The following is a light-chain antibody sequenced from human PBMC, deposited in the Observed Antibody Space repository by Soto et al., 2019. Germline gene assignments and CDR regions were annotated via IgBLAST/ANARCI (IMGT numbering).Light chain of an antibody. Sequence: DIQMTQSPSTLSVSVGDRVTITCRASQSISNFLAWYQQKPGKAPKLLIYKASSLESGVPSRFSGSGSGTEFTLTVSSLQPDDFATYYCQQFNTYQPTFGQGTRLEIK. CDR2: KAS. CDR3: QQFNTYQPT. CDR1: QSISNF. J-gene: IGKJ5*01. V-gene: IGKV1-5*03.